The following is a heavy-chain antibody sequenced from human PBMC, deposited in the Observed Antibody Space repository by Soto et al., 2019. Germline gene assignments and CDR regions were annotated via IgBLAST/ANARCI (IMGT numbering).Heavy chain of an antibody. CDR3: ARGMRYSSGWYYFDY. J-gene: IGHJ4*02. Sequence: EVQLVESGGGLVQPGGSLRLSCAASGFTFSSYWMSWVRQAPGKGLEGVANIKQDGSEKYYVDSVKGRFTISRDNAKNSLYLQMNSLRAEDTAVYYCARGMRYSSGWYYFDYWGQGTLVTVSS. V-gene: IGHV3-7*01. CDR2: IKQDGSEK. D-gene: IGHD6-19*01. CDR1: GFTFSSYW.